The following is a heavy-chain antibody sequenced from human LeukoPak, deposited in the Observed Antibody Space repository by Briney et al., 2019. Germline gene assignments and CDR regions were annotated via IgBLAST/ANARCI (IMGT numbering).Heavy chain of an antibody. CDR3: AKTAAAAKYFQH. D-gene: IGHD6-13*01. V-gene: IGHV3-23*01. CDR1: GFTSSNYA. J-gene: IGHJ1*01. CDR2: VTGSGGDT. Sequence: GGSLRLSCAASGFTSSNYAMSWVRQTPGKGLECVSVVTGSGGDTYYTGSVNGRFTISRDNSKNTLYLQMNSLRAEDTAVYYCAKTAAAAKYFQHWGQGTLVTVSS.